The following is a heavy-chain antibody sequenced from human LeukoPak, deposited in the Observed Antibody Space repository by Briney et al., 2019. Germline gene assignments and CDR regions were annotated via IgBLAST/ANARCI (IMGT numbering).Heavy chain of an antibody. D-gene: IGHD2-21*02. CDR1: GFTFSRFW. V-gene: IGHV3-20*04. CDR3: ARDLRAVTAQGAFDI. Sequence: PGGSLRLSCAASGFTFSRFWMSWVRQAPGKGLEWVSGINWNGGSTGYADSVKGRFTISRDNAKNSLYLQMNSLRAEDTALYYCARDLRAVTAQGAFDIWGQGTMVTVSS. J-gene: IGHJ3*02. CDR2: INWNGGST.